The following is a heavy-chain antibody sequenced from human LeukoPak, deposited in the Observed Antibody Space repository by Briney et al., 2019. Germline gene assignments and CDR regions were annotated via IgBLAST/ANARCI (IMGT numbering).Heavy chain of an antibody. CDR1: GFTFSSYS. CDR2: ISSSSSYI. D-gene: IGHD3-9*01. Sequence: PGGSLRLSCAASGFTFSSYSMNWVRQAPGKGLEWVSSISSSSSYIYYADSVKGRFPIPRDNAKNPLYLQMNNLRGEGTVLYHGARGLAAPDHWGQGTLVTVSS. V-gene: IGHV3-21*01. CDR3: ARGLAAPDH. J-gene: IGHJ4*02.